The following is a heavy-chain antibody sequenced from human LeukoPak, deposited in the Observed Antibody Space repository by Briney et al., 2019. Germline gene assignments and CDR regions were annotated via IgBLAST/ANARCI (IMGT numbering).Heavy chain of an antibody. D-gene: IGHD3-10*01. CDR1: GFTFSSYG. Sequence: GGSLRLSCAASGFTFSSYGMHWVRQAPGKGLEWVAVIWYGGSDKYYADSVKGRFTISRDNSKNTLYLQVNSLRAEDTAVYYCATAPSGSGTFLDYWGQGTLVTVSS. CDR2: IWYGGSDK. V-gene: IGHV3-33*01. CDR3: ATAPSGSGTFLDY. J-gene: IGHJ4*02.